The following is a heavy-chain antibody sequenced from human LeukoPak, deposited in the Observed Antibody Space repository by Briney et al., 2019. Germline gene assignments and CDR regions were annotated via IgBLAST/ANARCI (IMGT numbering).Heavy chain of an antibody. V-gene: IGHV4-31*03. CDR1: GGSISSGGYY. D-gene: IGHD3-22*01. J-gene: IGHJ3*02. CDR3: ARSYDGSSGYWFLFRGEWVNDAFDI. Sequence: PSETLSLTCTVSGGSISSGGYYWSWIRQHPGKGLEWIGYIYYSGSTYYNPSIKSRVTISVDTSKKQFSLKLSSVTAADTAVYYCARSYDGSSGYWFLFRGEWVNDAFDIWGQGTMVTVSS. CDR2: IYYSGST.